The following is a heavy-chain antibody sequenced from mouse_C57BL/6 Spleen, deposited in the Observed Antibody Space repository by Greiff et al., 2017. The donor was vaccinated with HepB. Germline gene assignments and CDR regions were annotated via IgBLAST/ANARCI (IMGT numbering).Heavy chain of an antibody. CDR1: GYTFTSYG. CDR2: IYPRSGNT. J-gene: IGHJ4*01. D-gene: IGHD2-2*01. Sequence: QVQLQQSGAELARSGASVKLSCKASGYTFTSYGISWVKQRTGQGLEWIGEIYPRSGNTYYNEKFKGKATLTADKSSSTAYMELRSLTSEDSAVYFCASTMVTTTGYAMDYWGQGTSVTVSS. V-gene: IGHV1-81*01. CDR3: ASTMVTTTGYAMDY.